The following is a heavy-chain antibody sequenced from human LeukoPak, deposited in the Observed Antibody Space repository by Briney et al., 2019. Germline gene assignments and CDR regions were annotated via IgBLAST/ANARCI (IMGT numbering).Heavy chain of an antibody. CDR2: IYSGGRT. CDR1: GSTFGTYA. J-gene: IGHJ4*02. D-gene: IGHD2-21*02. Sequence: GGSLRLSCVVSGSTFGTYAMSWVRQAPGKGLEWVSVIYSGGRTYYADSVKGRFTISRDNSKNTLYLQMNSLRAEDTAVYYCAGTTCGGDCYSEYWGQGTQVTVSS. CDR3: AGTTCGGDCYSEY. V-gene: IGHV3-53*01.